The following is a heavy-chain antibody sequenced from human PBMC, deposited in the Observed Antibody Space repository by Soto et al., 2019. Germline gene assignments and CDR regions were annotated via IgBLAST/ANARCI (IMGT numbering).Heavy chain of an antibody. CDR2: INPSGGST. D-gene: IGHD3-3*01. CDR1: GYTFTSYY. J-gene: IGHJ6*02. CDR3: ARVGVLYGMDV. V-gene: IGHV1-46*01. Sequence: GXSVKVSCNASGYTFTSYYMHLVRQAPGQGLEWMGIINPSGGSTSYAQKFQGRVTMTRDTSTSTVYMELSSLRSEDTAVYYCARVGVLYGMDVWGQGTTVTVSS.